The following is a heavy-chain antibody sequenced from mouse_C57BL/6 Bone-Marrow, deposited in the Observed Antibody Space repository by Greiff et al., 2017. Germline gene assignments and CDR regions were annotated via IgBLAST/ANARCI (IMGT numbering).Heavy chain of an antibody. V-gene: IGHV1-39*01. CDR1: GYSFTDYN. CDR3: AIYYYGSSRYYCDY. D-gene: IGHD1-1*01. Sequence: VQLQQSGPELVKPGASVKISCKASGYSFTDYNMNWVKQSNGKSLEWIGVINPNYGTTSYNQKFKGKATLTVDQSSSTAYMQLHSLTSEDSAVYDCAIYYYGSSRYYCDYWGQGTTLTVSS. J-gene: IGHJ2*01. CDR2: INPNYGTT.